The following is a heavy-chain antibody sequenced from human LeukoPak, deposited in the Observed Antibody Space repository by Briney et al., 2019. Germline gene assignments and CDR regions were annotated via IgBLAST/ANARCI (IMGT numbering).Heavy chain of an antibody. Sequence: KPSETLSLTCTVSGGSISSYYWSWIRQPPGKGLEWIGYIYTSGSTNYNPSLKSRVTISVDTSKNQFSLKLSSVTAADTAVYYCARHVWFGESNFDYWGQGTLVTVSS. CDR2: IYTSGST. CDR3: ARHVWFGESNFDY. CDR1: GGSISSYY. V-gene: IGHV4-4*09. D-gene: IGHD3-10*01. J-gene: IGHJ4*02.